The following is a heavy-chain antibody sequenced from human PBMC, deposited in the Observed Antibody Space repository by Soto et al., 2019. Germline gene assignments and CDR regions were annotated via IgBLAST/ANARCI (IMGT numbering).Heavy chain of an antibody. CDR1: GGSISSYY. J-gene: IGHJ5*01. V-gene: IGHV4-59*08. CDR3: ASPKA. CDR2: IYDTGRT. Sequence: QVQLQESGPGLVKPSETLSLTCTVSGGSISSYYWSWIRQPPGKGLEWIGYIYDTGRTDYNPPRTSRVPISLDTSKIQFPRKLSSVTAADTAVYYCASPKASGHGPLVTVSS.